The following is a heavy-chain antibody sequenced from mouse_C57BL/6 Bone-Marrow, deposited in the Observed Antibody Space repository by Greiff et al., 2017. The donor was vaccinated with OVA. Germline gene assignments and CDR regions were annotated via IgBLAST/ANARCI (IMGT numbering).Heavy chain of an antibody. CDR1: GFSLSTSGMG. V-gene: IGHV8-12*01. Sequence: QVTLKESGPGILQPSQTLSLTCSFSGFSLSTSGMGVSWIRQPSGKGLEWLAHIYWDDDKRNNPSLKSRLTISKETSRKQLFLKITSVDTADTATYYCARRARARDDYWGQGTTLTVSS. D-gene: IGHD3-1*01. CDR2: IYWDDDK. J-gene: IGHJ2*01. CDR3: ARRARARDDY.